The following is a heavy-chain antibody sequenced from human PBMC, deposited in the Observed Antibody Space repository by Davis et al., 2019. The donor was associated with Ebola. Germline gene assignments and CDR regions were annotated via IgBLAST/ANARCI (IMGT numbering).Heavy chain of an antibody. J-gene: IGHJ6*02. CDR1: GYSLTELS. Sequence: ASVKVSCKVSGYSLTELSMHWVRQAPGKGLEWMGGFDPEDGKPIYAQRFQGKITVTEDTSTDTAFMELSSLGSEDTAMYYCATRRRFPSSNYYYGMDVRGQGTTVIVSS. CDR2: FDPEDGKP. V-gene: IGHV1-24*01. CDR3: ATRRRFPSSNYYYGMDV. D-gene: IGHD2-2*01.